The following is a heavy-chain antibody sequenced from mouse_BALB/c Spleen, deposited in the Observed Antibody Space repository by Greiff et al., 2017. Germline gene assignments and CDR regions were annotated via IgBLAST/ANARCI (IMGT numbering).Heavy chain of an antibody. CDR3: TIYYYGSSLDY. D-gene: IGHD1-1*01. CDR2: IYPGSGST. CDR1: GYTFTSYW. J-gene: IGHJ2*01. Sequence: LQQPGSELVRPGASVKLSCKASGYTFTSYWMHWVKQRHGQGLEWIGNIYPGSGSTNYDEKFKSKGTLTVDTSSSTAYMHLSSLTSEDSAVYYCTIYYYGSSLDYWGQGTTRTVSA. V-gene: IGHV1S22*01.